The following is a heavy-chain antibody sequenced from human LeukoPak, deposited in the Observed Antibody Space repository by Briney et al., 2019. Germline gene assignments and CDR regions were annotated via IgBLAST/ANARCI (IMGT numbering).Heavy chain of an antibody. J-gene: IGHJ4*02. V-gene: IGHV1-2*02. D-gene: IGHD3-3*01. CDR3: ARIGLDFWSGCYVY. Sequence: GASVKVSCKASGYTFTGYYMHWVRQAPGQGLEWMGWINPNSGGTNYAQKFQGRVTMTRDTSISTAYMELSRLRSDDTAVYYCARIGLDFWSGCYVYWGQGTLVTVSS. CDR2: INPNSGGT. CDR1: GYTFTGYY.